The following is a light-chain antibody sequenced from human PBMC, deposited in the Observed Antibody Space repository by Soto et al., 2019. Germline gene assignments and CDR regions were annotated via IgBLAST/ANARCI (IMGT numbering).Light chain of an antibody. CDR2: ENN. CDR3: GTWDSSLSAGV. V-gene: IGLV1-51*02. Sequence: QSVLTQPPSVSAAPGQKVTISCSGSSSNIGNNYVSWYQQLPGTAPKPLIYENNKRPSGIPDRFSGSKSGTSATLGITGLQTGDEADYYCGTWDSSLSAGVFSGGTKLTVL. CDR1: SSNIGNNY. J-gene: IGLJ3*02.